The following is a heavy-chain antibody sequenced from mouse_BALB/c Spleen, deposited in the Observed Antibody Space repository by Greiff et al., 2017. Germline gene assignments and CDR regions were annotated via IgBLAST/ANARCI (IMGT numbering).Heavy chain of an antibody. CDR3: ARGGLNYPWAY. V-gene: IGHV1-7*01. J-gene: IGHJ3*01. CDR2: INPSTGYT. Sequence: QVQLQQSGAELAKPGASVKMSCKASGYTFTSYWMHWVKQRPGQGLEWIGYINPSTGYTEYNQKFKDKATLTADKSSSTAYMQLSSLTSEDSAVYYCARGGLNYPWAYWGQGTLVTVSA. D-gene: IGHD1-3*01. CDR1: GYTFTSYW.